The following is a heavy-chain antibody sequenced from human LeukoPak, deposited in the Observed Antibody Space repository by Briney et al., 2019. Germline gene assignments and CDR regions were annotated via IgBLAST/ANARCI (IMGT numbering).Heavy chain of an antibody. Sequence: GGSLRLSCAASGFTFSSYGMHWVRQAPGKGLGWVAVISYDGSNKYYADSVKGRFTISRDNSKNTLYLQMNSLRAEDTAVYYCAKDKRGVRGVIDYWGQGTLVTVSS. V-gene: IGHV3-30*18. CDR3: AKDKRGVRGVIDY. CDR1: GFTFSSYG. D-gene: IGHD3-10*01. CDR2: ISYDGSNK. J-gene: IGHJ4*02.